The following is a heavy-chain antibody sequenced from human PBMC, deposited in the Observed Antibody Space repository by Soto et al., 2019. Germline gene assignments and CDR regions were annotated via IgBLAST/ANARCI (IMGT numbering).Heavy chain of an antibody. CDR1: GYGFTTYG. D-gene: IGHD1-1*01. V-gene: IGHV1-18*01. CDR2: ISARNGNT. Sequence: QVHLVQSGAEVKKPGASVKVSCKGSGYGFTTYGITWVRQAPGQGLEWMAWISARNGNTNYAQKLQGRVTVTRDTSTSTAYVELRSLRSDDTAVYYCARGRYGDYWGQGALVTVSS. CDR3: ARGRYGDY. J-gene: IGHJ4*02.